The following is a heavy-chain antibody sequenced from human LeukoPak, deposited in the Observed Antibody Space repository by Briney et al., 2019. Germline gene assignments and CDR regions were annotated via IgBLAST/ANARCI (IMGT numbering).Heavy chain of an antibody. Sequence: KSGGSLRLSCAASGFTLSSYSMNWVRRAPGKGLEWVSSISSSSSYILYAVSVKGRFTLSRDNAKNSLYLQMHSLRAEDTAVYYCAREHIVVVTASRYFDLWGRGTLVTVSS. CDR2: ISSSSSYI. J-gene: IGHJ2*01. V-gene: IGHV3-21*01. CDR3: AREHIVVVTASRYFDL. CDR1: GFTLSSYS. D-gene: IGHD2-21*02.